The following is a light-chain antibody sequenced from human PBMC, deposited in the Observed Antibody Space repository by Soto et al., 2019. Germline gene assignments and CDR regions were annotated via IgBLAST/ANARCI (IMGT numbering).Light chain of an antibody. Sequence: EIVMTQSPATLSVSPGERATLSCRASQSVGSNLAWYQQKPGQAPRMLMYGASRATGIPARFSGSGSGTEFPITISSLQSEDFAVYYCQQYNKWPLTFGGGTKVEIK. CDR2: GAS. CDR1: QSVGSN. J-gene: IGKJ4*01. CDR3: QQYNKWPLT. V-gene: IGKV3-15*01.